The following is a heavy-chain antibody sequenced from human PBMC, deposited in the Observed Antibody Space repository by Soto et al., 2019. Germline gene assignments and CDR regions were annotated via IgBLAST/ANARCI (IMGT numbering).Heavy chain of an antibody. CDR3: ARYRIVVVVAATLRRGVNWFDP. J-gene: IGHJ5*02. V-gene: IGHV4-30-4*01. D-gene: IGHD2-15*01. CDR1: GGSISSGDYY. CDR2: IYYSGST. Sequence: QVQLQESGPGLVKPSQTLSLTCTVSGGSISSGDYYWSWIRQPPGKGLEWIGYIYYSGSTYYNPSLESRVTISVDTSKNQFSLKLSSVTAADTAVYYCARYRIVVVVAATLRRGVNWFDPWGQGTLVTVSS.